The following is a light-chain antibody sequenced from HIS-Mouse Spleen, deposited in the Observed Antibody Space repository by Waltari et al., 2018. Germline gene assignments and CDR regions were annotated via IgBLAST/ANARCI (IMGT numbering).Light chain of an antibody. V-gene: IGKV1-9*01. J-gene: IGKJ1*01. CDR1: QGISSY. CDR3: QQLNRYPPT. CDR2: AAS. Sequence: DIQLTQSPSFLSASVGDRVTITCRASQGISSYLAWYQQKPGKAPKPLIYAASTLQSGVPSRFSGSGSGTEFTLTISSLQPEDFATYYCQQLNRYPPTFGQGTKVEIK.